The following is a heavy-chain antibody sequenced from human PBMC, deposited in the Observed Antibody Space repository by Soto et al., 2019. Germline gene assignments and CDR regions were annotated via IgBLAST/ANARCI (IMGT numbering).Heavy chain of an antibody. CDR1: GFTFSSYG. CDR3: AKTPLGDYGMDV. CDR2: IWYDGSNK. J-gene: IGHJ6*02. Sequence: QVQLVESGGGVVQPGRSLRLSCAASGFTFSSYGMHWVRQAPGKGVEWVAVIWYDGSNKYYADSVKGRFTISRDNSKNTQYLQMNSMRAEDTAVYYCAKTPLGDYGMDVWGQGTTVTVSS. D-gene: IGHD3-16*01. V-gene: IGHV3-33*06.